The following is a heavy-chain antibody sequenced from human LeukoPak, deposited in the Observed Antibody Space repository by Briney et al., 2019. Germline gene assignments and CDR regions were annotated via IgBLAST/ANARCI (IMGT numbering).Heavy chain of an antibody. CDR1: GSYW. J-gene: IGHJ4*02. CDR2: INSDGSWT. CDR3: ARGGSDTAMANDS. V-gene: IGHV3-74*01. Sequence: PGGSLRLSCAASGSYWMHWVRQAPGKGLVWVSHINSDGSWTSYADSVKGRFTISRDNAKNTLYLQVNSLRAEDTAVYFCARGGSDTAMANDSGGQGPLVTVSS. D-gene: IGHD5-18*01.